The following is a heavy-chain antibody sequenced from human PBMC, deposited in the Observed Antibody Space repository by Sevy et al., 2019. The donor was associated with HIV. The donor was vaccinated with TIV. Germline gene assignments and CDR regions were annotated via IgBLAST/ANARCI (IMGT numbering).Heavy chain of an antibody. CDR3: ARPGKWELLRDAFDI. CDR1: GYSFTSYW. D-gene: IGHD1-26*01. CDR2: IYPGDSDT. J-gene: IGHJ3*02. Sequence: GESLKISCKGSGYSFTSYWIGWVRQMPGKGLEWMGIIYPGDSDTRYSPSFQGQVTFSADKSISTAYLQWGSLKASDTATYYCARPGKWELLRDAFDIWGQGTMVTVSS. V-gene: IGHV5-51*01.